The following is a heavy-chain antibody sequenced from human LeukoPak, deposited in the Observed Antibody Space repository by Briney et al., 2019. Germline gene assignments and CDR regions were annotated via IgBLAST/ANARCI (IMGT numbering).Heavy chain of an antibody. D-gene: IGHD2-8*01. V-gene: IGHV1-2*02. CDR2: INPNSGRT. Sequence: ASVKVSCKASGYIFTAYHMHWVRQAPGQGLEWMGWINPNSGRTHYAPKFQGRVTMTRDTSFTTAYVELTRLTSDDTAVYYCARQDRVSPTFPNNWFDPWGQGTLVTVSS. CDR3: ARQDRVSPTFPNNWFDP. J-gene: IGHJ5*02. CDR1: GYIFTAYH.